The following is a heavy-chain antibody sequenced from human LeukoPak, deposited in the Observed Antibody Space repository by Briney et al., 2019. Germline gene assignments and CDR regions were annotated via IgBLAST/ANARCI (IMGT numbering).Heavy chain of an antibody. D-gene: IGHD3-16*02. Sequence: SETLSLTCAVYGGSFSGYYWSWIRQPPGKGLEWIGEINHSGSTNYNPSLKSRVTIPVDTSKNQFSLKLSSVTAADTAVYYCARDREYYDYVWGSYRYSRFDYWGQGTLVTVSS. CDR2: INHSGST. V-gene: IGHV4-34*01. J-gene: IGHJ4*02. CDR1: GGSFSGYY. CDR3: ARDREYYDYVWGSYRYSRFDY.